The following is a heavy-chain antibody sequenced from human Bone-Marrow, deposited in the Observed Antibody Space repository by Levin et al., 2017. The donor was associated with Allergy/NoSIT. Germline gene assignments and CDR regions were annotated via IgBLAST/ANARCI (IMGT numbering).Heavy chain of an antibody. CDR3: ARDCPHLSYSSTWYYYYGMDV. CDR2: ISDSSSSI. V-gene: IGHV3-48*02. J-gene: IGHJ6*02. D-gene: IGHD6-13*01. CDR1: GFTFSNSS. Sequence: GESLKISCAASGFTFSNSSMNWVRQAPGKGLEWVSYISDSSSSIFYADSVKGRFPISRDNAKNSLFLQMNSLRDEDTAVYYCARDCPHLSYSSTWYYYYGMDVWGQGTTVTVSS.